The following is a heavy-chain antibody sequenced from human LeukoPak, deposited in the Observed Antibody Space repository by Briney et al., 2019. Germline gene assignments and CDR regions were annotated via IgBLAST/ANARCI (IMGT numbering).Heavy chain of an antibody. D-gene: IGHD3-22*01. Sequence: GGSLRLSCAASGFTFSSYSMSWVRQAPGKGLEWVSAISGSGGSTYYADSVKGRFTISRDNSKNTLYLQMNSLRAEDTAVYYCARGIYDSSGYYYFYFDYWGQGTLVTVSS. CDR3: ARGIYDSSGYYYFYFDY. J-gene: IGHJ4*02. CDR2: ISGSGGST. V-gene: IGHV3-23*01. CDR1: GFTFSSYS.